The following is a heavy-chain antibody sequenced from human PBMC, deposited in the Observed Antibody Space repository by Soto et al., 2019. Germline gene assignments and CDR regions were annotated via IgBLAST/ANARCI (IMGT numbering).Heavy chain of an antibody. J-gene: IGHJ2*01. V-gene: IGHV4-59*01. CDR1: GGSMNSYY. Sequence: SETLSLTCTVSGGSMNSYYWSWIRQPPGKGLEWIGYIHYSGSTNYNPSLKSRVTISVDTSKHRFSLKLNSVTAADTAVYYCARGYSGYDYNWYFALWGRGTLVTVSS. CDR2: IHYSGST. CDR3: ARGYSGYDYNWYFAL. D-gene: IGHD5-12*01.